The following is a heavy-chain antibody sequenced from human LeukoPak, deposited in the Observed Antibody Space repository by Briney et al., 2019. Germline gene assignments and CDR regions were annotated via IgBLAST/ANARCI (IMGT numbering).Heavy chain of an antibody. V-gene: IGHV4-61*08. J-gene: IGHJ3*01. Sequence: KSSETLSLTCTVSGGSVSSADYYWSWIRHPPGKPLEWIGYIYHTGSNNYKYSLKSRVTISLDTSKNRFSLRLTSMTAADTAIYYGARDQGGGPHRHAFELWGQGTMVTVSS. CDR2: IYHTGSN. CDR1: GGSVSSADYY. CDR3: ARDQGGGPHRHAFEL. D-gene: IGHD3-16*01.